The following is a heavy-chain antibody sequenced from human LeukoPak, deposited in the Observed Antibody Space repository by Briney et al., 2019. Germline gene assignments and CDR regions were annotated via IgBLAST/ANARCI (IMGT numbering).Heavy chain of an antibody. CDR3: ASFSETREYYYYGMDV. D-gene: IGHD1-26*01. J-gene: IGHJ6*02. CDR1: GYTFTGYY. V-gene: IGHV1-2*06. CDR2: INPNSGGT. Sequence: GASVKVSCKASGYTFTGYYMHWVRQAPGQGLEWMGRINPNSGGTNYAQKFQGRVTMTRDTSISTAYMELSRLRSDDTAVYYCASFSETREYYYYGMDVWGQGTTVTVSS.